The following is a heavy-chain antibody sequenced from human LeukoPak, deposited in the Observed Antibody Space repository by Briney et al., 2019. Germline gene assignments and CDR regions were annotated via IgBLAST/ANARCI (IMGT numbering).Heavy chain of an antibody. CDR1: GGTFSSYA. CDR2: IIPIFGTA. D-gene: IGHD6-13*01. CDR3: ARGGIAAAGMVKYWFDP. V-gene: IGHV1-69*06. Sequence: GASVKVSCKASGGTFSSYAISWVRQAPGQGLEWMGGIIPIFGTANYAQKFQGRVTITADKSTSTAYMELSSLRSEDTAVYYCARGGIAAAGMVKYWFDPWGQGTLVTVSS. J-gene: IGHJ5*02.